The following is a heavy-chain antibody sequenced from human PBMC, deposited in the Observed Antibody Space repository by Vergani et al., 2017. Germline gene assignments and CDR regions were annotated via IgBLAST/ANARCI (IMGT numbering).Heavy chain of an antibody. CDR3: AKDLYSSSWYSRPNDAFDI. V-gene: IGHV3-23*01. D-gene: IGHD6-13*01. J-gene: IGHJ3*02. Sequence: EVQLLESGGGLVQPGGSLRLFCAASGFTFSSYDMSWVRQAPGKGLEWVSAIGGSGGSTYYADSVKGRFTISRDNSKNTLYLQMNSLRAEDTAVYYCAKDLYSSSWYSRPNDAFDIWGQGTMVTVSS. CDR1: GFTFSSYD. CDR2: IGGSGGST.